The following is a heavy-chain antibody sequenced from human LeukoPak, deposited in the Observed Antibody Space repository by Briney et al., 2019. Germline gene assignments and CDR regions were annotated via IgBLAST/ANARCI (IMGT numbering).Heavy chain of an antibody. CDR1: SGSFSGYY. V-gene: IGHV4-34*01. J-gene: IGHJ4*02. D-gene: IGHD1-26*01. Sequence: PSETLSLTCAVYSGSFSGYYWSWIRQPPGKGLEWIGEINHSGSTIYNPSLKSRVTISVDTSKNQFSLKLSSVTAADTAVYYCARGGGSYSGYWGQGTLVTVSS. CDR3: ARGGGSYSGY. CDR2: INHSGST.